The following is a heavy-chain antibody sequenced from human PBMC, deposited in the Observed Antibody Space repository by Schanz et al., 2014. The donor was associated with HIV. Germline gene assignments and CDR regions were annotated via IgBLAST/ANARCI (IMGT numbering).Heavy chain of an antibody. CDR1: GLTLSSYG. D-gene: IGHD3-16*01. CDR2: IKEDGSVI. V-gene: IGHV3-7*01. CDR3: ARVANWDYYGMDV. Sequence: ELQLVESGGRLVKPGGSLRLSCAASGLTLSSYGMSWVRQAPGMGLEWVANIKEDGSVINYVDSVKGRFTISRDNSKNTLYLQMNSLRAEDTAVYYCARVANWDYYGMDVWGPGTSVTVSS. J-gene: IGHJ6*02.